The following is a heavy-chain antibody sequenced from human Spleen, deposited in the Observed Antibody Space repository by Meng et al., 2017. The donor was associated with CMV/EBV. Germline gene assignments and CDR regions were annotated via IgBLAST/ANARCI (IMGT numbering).Heavy chain of an antibody. CDR3: AKDYDFWSAYPDYYGMDV. CDR1: GFTFSSYG. CDR2: IRYDGSNK. D-gene: IGHD3-3*01. Sequence: GGSLRLSCAASGFTFSSYGMHWVRQAPGKGLEWVAFIRYDGSNKYYADSVKGRFTISRDNSKNTLYLQMNSLRAEDTAVYYCAKDYDFWSAYPDYYGMDVWGQGTTVTVSS. V-gene: IGHV3-30*02. J-gene: IGHJ6*02.